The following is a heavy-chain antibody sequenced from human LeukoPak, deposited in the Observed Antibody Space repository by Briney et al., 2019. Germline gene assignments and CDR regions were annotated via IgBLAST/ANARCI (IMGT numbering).Heavy chain of an antibody. CDR3: ANLFAGGQKSGYYDGYYFDY. CDR2: ISGSGGST. CDR1: GFTFSSYG. J-gene: IGHJ4*02. Sequence: PGGSLRLSCAASGFTFSSYGMHWVRQAPGKGLEWVSAISGSGGSTYYADSVKGRFTISRDNSKNTLYLQMNSLRAEDTAVYYCANLFAGGQKSGYYDGYYFDYWGQGTLVTVSS. D-gene: IGHD3-22*01. V-gene: IGHV3-23*01.